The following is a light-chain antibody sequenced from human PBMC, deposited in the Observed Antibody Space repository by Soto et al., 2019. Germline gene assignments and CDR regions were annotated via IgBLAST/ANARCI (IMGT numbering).Light chain of an antibody. CDR3: QQYNNWPPIT. Sequence: ELVLTQSPGTLSLSPGERATLSCRASQSFTGNFLAWYQQNPGQAPRLLIYDTSARATGVPARFSGSRSGPEFTLTISSLQSEDFAVYYCQQYNNWPPITFGQGTRPEIK. V-gene: IGKV3-15*01. J-gene: IGKJ5*01. CDR2: DTS. CDR1: QSFTGN.